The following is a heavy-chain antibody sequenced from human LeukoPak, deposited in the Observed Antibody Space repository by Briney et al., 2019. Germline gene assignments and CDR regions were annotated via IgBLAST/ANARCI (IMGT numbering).Heavy chain of an antibody. D-gene: IGHD4-17*01. CDR3: ARGPTTVTRAFDY. CDR2: IYYSGST. CDR1: GGSISSSSYY. J-gene: IGHJ4*02. Sequence: SETLSLTCTVSGGSISSSSYYWGWIRQPPGKGLEWIGSIYYSGSTYYNPSLKSRVTISVDTSKNQFSLKLSSVTAADTAVYYCARGPTTVTRAFDYWGQGTLVTVSS. V-gene: IGHV4-39*07.